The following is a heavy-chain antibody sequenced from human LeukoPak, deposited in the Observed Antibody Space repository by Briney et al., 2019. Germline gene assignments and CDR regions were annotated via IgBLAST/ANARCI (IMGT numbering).Heavy chain of an antibody. D-gene: IGHD5-12*01. J-gene: IGHJ4*02. V-gene: IGHV3-21*01. Sequence: GGSLRLSCAASGFTFSSYNMNWVRQAPGKGLEWVSSISSSSRYIYYADSVKGRFTISRDNAKNSLYLQMNSPRAEDTAVYYCARAGQYNGYEFDYWGQGTLVTVSS. CDR1: GFTFSSYN. CDR3: ARAGQYNGYEFDY. CDR2: ISSSSRYI.